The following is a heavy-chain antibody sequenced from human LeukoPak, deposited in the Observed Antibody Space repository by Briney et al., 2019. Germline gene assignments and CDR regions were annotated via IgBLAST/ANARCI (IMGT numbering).Heavy chain of an antibody. Sequence: GGSLRLSCAASGFTFSDYYMSWIRQAPGKGLEWVSYISSSGSTIYYADSVKGRFTISRDNAKNSLYLQMNSLRAEDTAVYYCAKALGYCSSTSCSSYYYYGMDVWGQGTTVTVSS. J-gene: IGHJ6*02. CDR1: GFTFSDYY. CDR2: ISSSGSTI. V-gene: IGHV3-11*04. D-gene: IGHD2-2*01. CDR3: AKALGYCSSTSCSSYYYYGMDV.